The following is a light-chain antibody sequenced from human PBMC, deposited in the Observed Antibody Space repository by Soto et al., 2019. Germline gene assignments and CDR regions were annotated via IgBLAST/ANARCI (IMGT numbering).Light chain of an antibody. Sequence: DIQMTQSPSSLSASVVDRVTITGLASQSSSNFLNWYQQRPGKAPKLLIYAASTLQSGVPSRFSGSGSGTDFTLTISSLQPEDFATYYCQQTNSIPITFGQGTRLEI. CDR3: QQTNSIPIT. CDR1: QSSSNF. CDR2: AAS. J-gene: IGKJ5*01. V-gene: IGKV1-39*01.